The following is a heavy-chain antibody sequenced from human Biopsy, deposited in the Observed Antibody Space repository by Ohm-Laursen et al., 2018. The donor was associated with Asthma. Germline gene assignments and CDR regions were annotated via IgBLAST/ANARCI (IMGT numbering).Heavy chain of an antibody. D-gene: IGHD2-21*02. CDR1: GFTFDNYT. CDR3: ARGGLHYYEYYGMDV. CDR2: ISYDGRNT. J-gene: IGHJ6*02. V-gene: IGHV3-30*04. Sequence: SLRLSCAVSGFTFDNYTMHWVRQAPGKGLEWVTIISYDGRNTYYADSVEGRFTISRDNSKNTLLLQMSSLRPEDTAVYYCARGGLHYYEYYGMDVWGQGTTVTVSS.